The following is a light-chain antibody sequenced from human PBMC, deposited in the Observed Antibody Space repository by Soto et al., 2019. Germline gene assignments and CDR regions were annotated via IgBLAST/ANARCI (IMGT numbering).Light chain of an antibody. CDR2: TND. J-gene: IGLJ2*01. V-gene: IGLV1-44*01. CDR1: SSNIGSNT. CDR3: AVWDDSLNGVI. Sequence: QPVLTQSPSASGTPGQRVTISCSGSSSNIGSNTVNWYQHLPGTAPKLLIYTNDHRSSGVPARFSGSKSGSSASLAISGLQSEDEADYYCAVWDDSLNGVIFGGGTKLTVL.